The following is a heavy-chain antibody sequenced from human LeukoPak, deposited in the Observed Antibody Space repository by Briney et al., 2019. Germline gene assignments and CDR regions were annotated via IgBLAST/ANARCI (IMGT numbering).Heavy chain of an antibody. J-gene: IGHJ3*01. CDR2: IKSKTDGGTT. V-gene: IGHV3-15*01. CDR3: TTWEGVN. Sequence: GGSLRLSCAASGFTFSNAWMSWVRQAPGKGLEWVGQIKSKTDGGTTDYAAPVKGRFTISRDDSKNTLYLQMNSLKTEDTAMCYCTTWEGVNWGQGTMVTVSS. CDR1: GFTFSNAW. D-gene: IGHD1-26*01.